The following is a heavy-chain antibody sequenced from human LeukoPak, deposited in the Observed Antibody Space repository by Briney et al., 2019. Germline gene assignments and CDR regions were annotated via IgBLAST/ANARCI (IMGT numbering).Heavy chain of an antibody. CDR2: ISYSGST. CDR1: GGSISSSSYY. J-gene: IGHJ6*03. CDR3: ARALWGLDYYYYYYMDV. D-gene: IGHD3-16*01. V-gene: IGHV4-39*07. Sequence: TSETLSLTCTVSGGSISSSSYYWGWIRQPPGKGLEWIGSISYSGSTYYNPSLKSRVTISVDTSKNQFSLKLSSVTAADTAVYYCARALWGLDYYYYYYMDVWGRGTTVTVSS.